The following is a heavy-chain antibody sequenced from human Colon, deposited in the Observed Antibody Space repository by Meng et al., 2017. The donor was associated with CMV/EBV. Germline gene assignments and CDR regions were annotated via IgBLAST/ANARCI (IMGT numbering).Heavy chain of an antibody. Sequence: KVSCKASGYDFLIYDIHGVRQATGQGPEWMGWVNTRSGNTKYAQKFQGRVTMTRNTAITTAYMELSSLTSADTAVYYCVRGRVVGGGWGQGTLVTVSS. CDR1: GYDFLIYD. D-gene: IGHD2-21*01. CDR2: VNTRSGNT. V-gene: IGHV1-8*01. CDR3: VRGRVVGGG. J-gene: IGHJ4*02.